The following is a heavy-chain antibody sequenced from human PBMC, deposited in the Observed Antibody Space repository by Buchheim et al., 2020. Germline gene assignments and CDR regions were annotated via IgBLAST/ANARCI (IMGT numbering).Heavy chain of an antibody. CDR3: ARVPGYCSSTSCYSYYYYGMDV. CDR1: GGTFSSYA. J-gene: IGHJ6*02. D-gene: IGHD2-2*02. V-gene: IGHV1-69*06. Sequence: QVQLVQSGAEVKKPGSSVKVSCKASGGTFSSYAISWVRQAPGQGLEWMGGIIPIFGTANYAQKFQGRVTITADKSTSTAYMELSSLRSEDTAVYYCARVPGYCSSTSCYSYYYYGMDVWGQGT. CDR2: IIPIFGTA.